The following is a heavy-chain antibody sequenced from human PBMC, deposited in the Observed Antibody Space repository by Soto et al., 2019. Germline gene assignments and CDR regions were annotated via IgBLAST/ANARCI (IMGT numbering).Heavy chain of an antibody. V-gene: IGHV3-9*01. J-gene: IGHJ6*02. CDR2: ISWNSGSI. CDR1: GFTFDDYA. Sequence: GGSLRLSCAASGFTFDDYAMHWVRQAPGKGLEWVSGISWNSGSIGYADSVKGRFTISRDNAKNSLYLQMNSLRAEDTTLYYCAKENVLSRPYYYYYYGTDVWGQGTTVTVSS. CDR3: AKENVLSRPYYYYYYGTDV. D-gene: IGHD6-13*01.